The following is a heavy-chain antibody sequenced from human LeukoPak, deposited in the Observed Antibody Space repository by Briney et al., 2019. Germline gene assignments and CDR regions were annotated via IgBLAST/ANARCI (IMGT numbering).Heavy chain of an antibody. CDR2: MNHSGGV. CDR1: GGSLSGYY. CDR3: ARWQCRGAICWPHGMDV. J-gene: IGHJ6*02. Sequence: SETLSLTCAVYGGSLSGYYWRWIRQSPGKGLEWIGEMNHSGGVAYNPSLNGRVTISVDTSKNHFSLNLNSVTAADTAVYYCARWQCRGAICWPHGMDVWGQGTTVTVSS. V-gene: IGHV4-34*01. D-gene: IGHD2-15*01.